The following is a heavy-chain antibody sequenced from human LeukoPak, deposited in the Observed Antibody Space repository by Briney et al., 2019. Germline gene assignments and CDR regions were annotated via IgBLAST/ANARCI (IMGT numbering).Heavy chain of an antibody. Sequence: GGSLRLSCAASGFTFSIYSMNWVRQAPGKGLEWVSSISSSSSYIYYADSVKGRFTISRDNAKNSLYLQMNSLRAEDTAVYYCARLVVPAYAFDIWGQGTMVTVSS. D-gene: IGHD2-15*01. J-gene: IGHJ3*02. CDR2: ISSSSSYI. CDR1: GFTFSIYS. V-gene: IGHV3-21*01. CDR3: ARLVVPAYAFDI.